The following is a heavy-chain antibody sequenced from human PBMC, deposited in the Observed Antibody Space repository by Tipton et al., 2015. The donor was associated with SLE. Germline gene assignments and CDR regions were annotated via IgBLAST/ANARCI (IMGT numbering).Heavy chain of an antibody. J-gene: IGHJ3*02. CDR2: IYYSGST. V-gene: IGHV4-39*07. CDR1: GGSMCSSGYY. CDR3: AGPIRQDGFDI. D-gene: IGHD2-21*01. Sequence: TLSLTCTVSGGSMCSSGYYWGWIRQPPRLGLEWIGTIYYSGSTYYNPSLKSRVTISVDMSKNQFFLNLTSVTAADTAVYYRAGPIRQDGFDIWGQGTMVTVSS.